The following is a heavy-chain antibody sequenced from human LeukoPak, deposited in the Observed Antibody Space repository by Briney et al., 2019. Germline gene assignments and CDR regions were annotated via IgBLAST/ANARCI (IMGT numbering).Heavy chain of an antibody. J-gene: IGHJ4*02. CDR1: GFTLSDHY. Sequence: GGSLRLSCAVSGFTLSDHYMDWVRQAPGKGLEWVGRSTSKARNYATEYAASVKGRFIISRDNSENSFYLQMNSLNTEDTAVYYCTRHFFSDWGQGTLVTVSS. CDR3: TRHFFSD. CDR2: STSKARNYAT. D-gene: IGHD1-26*01. V-gene: IGHV3-72*01.